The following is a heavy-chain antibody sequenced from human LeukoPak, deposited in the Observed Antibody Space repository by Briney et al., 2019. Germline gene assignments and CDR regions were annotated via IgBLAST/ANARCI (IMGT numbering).Heavy chain of an antibody. Sequence: GGSLRLSCAASGFTFSRYWIHWVRQAPGKGLEWVSRINPDGSTTTYADSVKGRFTISRDNAKNTVYLQMNSLRAEDTAVYYCARVLSGSWNWFDPWGQGTLVTVSS. CDR2: INPDGSTT. CDR1: GFTFSRYW. D-gene: IGHD3-22*01. J-gene: IGHJ5*02. CDR3: ARVLSGSWNWFDP. V-gene: IGHV3-74*01.